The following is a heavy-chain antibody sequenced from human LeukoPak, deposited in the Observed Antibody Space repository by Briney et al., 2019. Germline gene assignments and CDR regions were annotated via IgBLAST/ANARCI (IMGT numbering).Heavy chain of an antibody. CDR1: GGTFSSYA. D-gene: IGHD2-21*02. V-gene: IGHV1-69*05. CDR3: ARVGGGYCGGDCYGDAFDI. CDR2: IIPIFGTA. J-gene: IGHJ3*02. Sequence: SVKVSCKASGGTFSSYAIIWVRQAPGQGLEWMGGIIPIFGTANYAQKFQGRVTITTDESTSTAYMELSSLRSEDTAVYYCARVGGGYCGGDCYGDAFDIWGQGTMVTVSS.